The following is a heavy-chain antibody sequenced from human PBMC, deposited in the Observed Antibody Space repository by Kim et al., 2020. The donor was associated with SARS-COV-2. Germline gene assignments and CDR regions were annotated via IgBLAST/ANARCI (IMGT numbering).Heavy chain of an antibody. CDR3: ARDGTYDSGGYFDY. CDR1: GFTVSSNY. Sequence: GSLRLSCAASGFTVSSNYMSWVRQAPGKGLEWVSVIYSGGSTYYADSVKGRFTISRDNSKNTLYLQMNSLRAEDTAVYYCARDGTYDSGGYFDYWGQGTLVTVSS. J-gene: IGHJ4*02. V-gene: IGHV3-53*01. CDR2: IYSGGST. D-gene: IGHD3-22*01.